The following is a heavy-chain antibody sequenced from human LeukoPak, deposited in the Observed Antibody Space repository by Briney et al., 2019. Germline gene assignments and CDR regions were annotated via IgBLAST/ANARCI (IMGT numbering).Heavy chain of an antibody. CDR3: AKDGGYSYGYPIDY. CDR1: GFTFDDYA. D-gene: IGHD5-18*01. CDR2: ISGDGGST. J-gene: IGHJ4*02. Sequence: GGSLRLSCAAPGFTFDDYAMHWVRQAPGKGLEWVSLISGDGGSTYYADSVKGRFTIFRDNSKNSLYLQMNSLRTEDTALYYCAKDGGYSYGYPIDYWGQGTLVTVSS. V-gene: IGHV3-43*02.